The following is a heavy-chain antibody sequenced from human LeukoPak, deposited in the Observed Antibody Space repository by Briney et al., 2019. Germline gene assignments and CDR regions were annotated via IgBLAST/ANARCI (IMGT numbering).Heavy chain of an antibody. Sequence: GGSLRLSCAASGFTFSSYDMHWVRQAPGKGLEWGAVISYDGSNKYYAASVKGRFTISRDNSKNTLYLQMNSRGPEDTAVYYCAKDPSGDSFGSYGLDVWGQGTTVTVSS. D-gene: IGHD5-18*01. V-gene: IGHV3-30*18. CDR1: GFTFSSYD. CDR3: AKDPSGDSFGSYGLDV. J-gene: IGHJ6*02. CDR2: ISYDGSNK.